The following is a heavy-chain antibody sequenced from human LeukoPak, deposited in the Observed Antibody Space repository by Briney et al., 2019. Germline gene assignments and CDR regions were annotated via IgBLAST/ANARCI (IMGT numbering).Heavy chain of an antibody. CDR1: GGXFSTYA. CDR2: IIPILGTA. J-gene: IGHJ6*02. V-gene: IGHV1-69*06. D-gene: IGHD3-9*01. CDR3: ATGRSEGDDILTGWYYGMDV. Sequence: SVKVSCKAYGGXFSTYAISWVRQAPGQGLEWMGGIIPILGTANYAQKFQGRVTMTEDTSTDTAYMELSSLRSEDTAVYYCATGRSEGDDILTGWYYGMDVWAKGPLSPSP.